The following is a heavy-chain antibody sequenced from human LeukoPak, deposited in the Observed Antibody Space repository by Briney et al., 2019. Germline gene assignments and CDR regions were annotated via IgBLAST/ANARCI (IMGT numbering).Heavy chain of an antibody. V-gene: IGHV4-59*13. D-gene: IGHD1-26*01. Sequence: SETLSLTCTVSGGSISSYYWNWIRQPPGKGLEWIGYFNYSGNTNYNASLKSRATISVDTSNNQFSLKLSSVTAADTAVYYCARVVGANIAFDIWGQGTMVTVSS. CDR1: GGSISSYY. CDR3: ARVVGANIAFDI. CDR2: FNYSGNT. J-gene: IGHJ3*02.